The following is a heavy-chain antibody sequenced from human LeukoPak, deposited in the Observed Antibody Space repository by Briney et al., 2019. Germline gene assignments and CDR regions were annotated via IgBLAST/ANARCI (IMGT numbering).Heavy chain of an antibody. CDR3: AVDWELGTRNFDY. J-gene: IGHJ4*02. CDR2: FDPEDGET. Sequence: ASVKVSCKVSGYTLTELSMHWVRQAPGKGLEWMGGFDPEDGETIYAQKFQGRVTMTEDTSTDTAYMELSSLRSEDAAVYYCAVDWELGTRNFDYWGQGTLVTVSS. D-gene: IGHD7-27*01. V-gene: IGHV1-24*01. CDR1: GYTLTELS.